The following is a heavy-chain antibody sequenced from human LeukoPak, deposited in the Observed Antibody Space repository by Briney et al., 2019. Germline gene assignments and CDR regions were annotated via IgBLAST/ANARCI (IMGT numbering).Heavy chain of an antibody. Sequence: ASVKVSCKASGYTLSGYYMHWVRQAPGQGLQWMGWINPNSGGRKYAQKFQGRVTMTRDTSTSTVYMELSSLRSEDTAVYYCARSGGAHQDYFDYWGQGILVTVSS. V-gene: IGHV1-2*02. CDR2: INPNSGGR. J-gene: IGHJ4*02. CDR3: ARSGGAHQDYFDY. D-gene: IGHD3-10*01. CDR1: GYTLSGYY.